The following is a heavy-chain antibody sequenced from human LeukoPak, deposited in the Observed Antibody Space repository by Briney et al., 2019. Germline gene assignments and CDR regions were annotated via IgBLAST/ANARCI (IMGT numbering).Heavy chain of an antibody. CDR2: INHSGST. J-gene: IGHJ3*02. CDR3: AREQYSYAPSRAFDI. D-gene: IGHD5-18*01. Sequence: TSETLSLTCAVYGGSFSGYYWSWIRQPPGKGLEWIGEINHSGSTNYNPSLKSRVTISVDTSKNQFSLKLSSVTAADTAVYYCAREQYSYAPSRAFDIWGQGTMVTVSS. V-gene: IGHV4-34*01. CDR1: GGSFSGYY.